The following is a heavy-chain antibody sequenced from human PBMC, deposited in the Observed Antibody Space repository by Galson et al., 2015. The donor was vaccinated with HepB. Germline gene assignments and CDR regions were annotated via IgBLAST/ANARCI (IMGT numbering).Heavy chain of an antibody. CDR1: GGSISSGGYY. Sequence: TLSLTCTVSGGSISSGGYYWSWIRQHPGKGLEWIGYIYYSGRTYYNPSLKSRVTISVGTSKNQFALKLSSVTAADTAVYYCARDITRNVPAATRYFDLWGRGALVTVSS. V-gene: IGHV4-31*03. J-gene: IGHJ2*01. CDR2: IYYSGRT. D-gene: IGHD2-2*01. CDR3: ARDITRNVPAATRYFDL.